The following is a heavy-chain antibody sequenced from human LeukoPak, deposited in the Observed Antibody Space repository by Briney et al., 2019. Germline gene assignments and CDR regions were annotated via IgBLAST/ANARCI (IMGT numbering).Heavy chain of an antibody. CDR1: GGFISSSSYY. J-gene: IGHJ4*02. D-gene: IGHD1-26*01. CDR3: ARHSAVGAWEFDY. Sequence: SETLSLTCTVSGGFISSSSYYWGWIRQPPGKGLEWIGSIYYSGSTDYNPSLKSRVTISVDTSKNQFSLKLSSVTAADTAVYYCARHSAVGAWEFDYWGQGTLVTVSS. V-gene: IGHV4-39*01. CDR2: IYYSGST.